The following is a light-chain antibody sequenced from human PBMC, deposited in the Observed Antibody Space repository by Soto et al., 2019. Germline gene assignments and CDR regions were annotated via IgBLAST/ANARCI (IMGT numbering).Light chain of an antibody. J-gene: IGKJ5*01. V-gene: IGKV3-20*01. CDR3: QQYDNSPIT. Sequence: EIVLTQSPGILYLSPGDRATLSCRASQTISSGFLAWYQQKVGQAPRLLIYDASNRATGVPDRFSGSGSGTDFSLTISRLEPEDFAVYHCQQYDNSPITFGQGTRLEI. CDR2: DAS. CDR1: QTISSGF.